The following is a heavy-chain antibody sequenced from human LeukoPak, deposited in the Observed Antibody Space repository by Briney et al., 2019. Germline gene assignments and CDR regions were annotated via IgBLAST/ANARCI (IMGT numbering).Heavy chain of an antibody. J-gene: IGHJ5*02. CDR1: GYTFTSYG. CDR2: ISAYNGNT. Sequence: ASEKVSCKASGYTFTSYGISWVRQAPGQGLEWMGWISAYNGNTNYAQKLQGRVTMPTDTSTSTAYMELRSLRSDDTAVYYCARDEVVQSSDQSWFDPWGQGTLVTVSS. CDR3: ARDEVVQSSDQSWFDP. D-gene: IGHD6-25*01. V-gene: IGHV1-18*01.